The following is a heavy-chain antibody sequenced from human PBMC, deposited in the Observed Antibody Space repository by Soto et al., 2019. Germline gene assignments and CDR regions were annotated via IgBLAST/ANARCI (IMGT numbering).Heavy chain of an antibody. CDR3: ARAHYDILTGYPTHAFDI. Sequence: SLSLTCTVSGVSVSSGDYYWSWIRQPPGKGLEWIGYIYYTGRTYYNPSLKSRVIISVDTSKSQFSLKLSSVTAAEKAVYYCARAHYDILTGYPTHAFDIWGQGTMVTVSS. J-gene: IGHJ3*02. CDR2: IYYTGRT. D-gene: IGHD3-9*01. CDR1: GVSVSSGDYY. V-gene: IGHV4-30-4*01.